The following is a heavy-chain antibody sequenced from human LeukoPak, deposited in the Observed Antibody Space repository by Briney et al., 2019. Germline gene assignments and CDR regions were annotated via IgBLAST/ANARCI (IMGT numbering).Heavy chain of an antibody. Sequence: SETLSLTCTVSGGSISSGDYYWSWIRQSPGKGLEWIGYISYTGSTYYNPSLNSRITISLDSSNNQFSLRLSSVTAADTAVYYCVREERSDTFLITDWFDPWGQGALVTVSS. CDR1: GGSISSGDYY. CDR2: ISYTGST. CDR3: VREERSDTFLITDWFDP. J-gene: IGHJ5*02. V-gene: IGHV4-30-4*01. D-gene: IGHD1-1*01.